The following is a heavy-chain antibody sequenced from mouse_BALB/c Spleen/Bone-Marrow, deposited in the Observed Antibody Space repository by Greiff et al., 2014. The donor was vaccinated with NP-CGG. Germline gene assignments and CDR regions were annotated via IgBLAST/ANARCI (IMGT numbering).Heavy chain of an antibody. CDR1: GFNIKDTY. Sequence: VQLQPSGAGLWKARASVKLFCPAFGFNIKDTYMQWGEQKPEQGLEWIGSIAPANGNNKYAPKFQGKATITADTSSNTAFLQLSILTSEDTAVYYCARYYYGYYFDYWGQGTTLTVSS. J-gene: IGHJ2*01. CDR2: IAPANGNN. CDR3: ARYYYGYYFDY. D-gene: IGHD1-1*01. V-gene: IGHV14-3*02.